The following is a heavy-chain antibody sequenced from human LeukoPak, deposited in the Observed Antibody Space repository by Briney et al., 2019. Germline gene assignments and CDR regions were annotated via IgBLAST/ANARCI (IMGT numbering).Heavy chain of an antibody. D-gene: IGHD2-15*01. J-gene: IGHJ6*03. Sequence: PGGSLRLSCAASGFTVSSNYMSWVRQAPGKGLEWVSVIYSGGSTYYADSVKGRFTTSRDNSKNTLYLQMNSLRAEDTAVYYCARVGSRGSYYYYMDVWGKGTTVTVSS. CDR3: ARVGSRGSYYYYMDV. CDR1: GFTVSSNY. V-gene: IGHV3-66*02. CDR2: IYSGGST.